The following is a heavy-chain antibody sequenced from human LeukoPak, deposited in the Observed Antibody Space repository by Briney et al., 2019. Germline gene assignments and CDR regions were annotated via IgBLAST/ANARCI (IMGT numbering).Heavy chain of an antibody. CDR1: GGSISSYY. V-gene: IGHV4-59*01. CDR3: ARERGDYVWGSYHNWFDP. D-gene: IGHD3-16*02. J-gene: IGHJ5*02. CDR2: IYYSGST. Sequence: SETLSLTCTVSGGSISSYYWSWIRQPPGKGLEWIGYIYYSGSTNYNPSLKSRVTISVDTSKNQFSLKLSSVTAADTAVYYCARERGDYVWGSYHNWFDPWGQGTLVTVSS.